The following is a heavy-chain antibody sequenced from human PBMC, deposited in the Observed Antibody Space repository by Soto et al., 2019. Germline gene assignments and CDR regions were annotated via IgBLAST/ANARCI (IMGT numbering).Heavy chain of an antibody. J-gene: IGHJ4*02. CDR3: EKEPFGSGYDLDS. CDR2: ISGSGGST. CDR1: GFTFRNYA. V-gene: IGHV3-23*01. Sequence: EVQLLDSGGGLVQPGGSLRLSCDASGFTFRNYAMNWVRQAPGKGLDWVSAISGSGGSTYYADSVKGRFTISRDHSKNTLYLQMSSLSAEDTAVYYCEKEPFGSGYDLDSWGQGTLVTVSS. D-gene: IGHD5-12*01.